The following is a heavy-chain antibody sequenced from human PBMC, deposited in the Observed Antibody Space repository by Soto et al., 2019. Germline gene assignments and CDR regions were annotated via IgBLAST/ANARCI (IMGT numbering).Heavy chain of an antibody. CDR3: ARGRLLGVLRWFDP. CDR2: INHSGST. CDR1: GGSFSGYY. V-gene: IGHV4-34*01. Sequence: SETLSLTCAVYGGSFSGYYWSWIRQPPGKGLEWIGEINHSGSTNYNPSLKSRVTISVDTSKNQFSLKLSSVTAADTAVYYCARGRLLGVLRWFDPWGQGTLVPVSS. D-gene: IGHD2-15*01. J-gene: IGHJ5*02.